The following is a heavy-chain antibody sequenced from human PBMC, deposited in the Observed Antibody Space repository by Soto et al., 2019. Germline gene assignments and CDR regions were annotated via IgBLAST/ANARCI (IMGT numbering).Heavy chain of an antibody. V-gene: IGHV1-18*01. J-gene: IGHJ4*02. CDR3: ARAGDVTIFGVSDWDDY. CDR2: ISAYNGNT. CDR1: GYTFTSYG. Sequence: VKVSCKASGYTFTSYGISWVRQAPGQGLEWMGWISAYNGNTNYAQKLQGRVTMTTDTSTSTAYMELRSLRSDDTAVYYCARAGDVTIFGVSDWDDYWGQGALVTVSS. D-gene: IGHD3-3*01.